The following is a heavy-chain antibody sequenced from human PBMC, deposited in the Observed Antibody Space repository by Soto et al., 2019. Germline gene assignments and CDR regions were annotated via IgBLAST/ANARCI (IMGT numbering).Heavy chain of an antibody. J-gene: IGHJ4*02. V-gene: IGHV3-21*01. CDR3: ARDLKGTQY. CDR2: ISRSSSYI. CDR1: GFTFSSYS. Sequence: EVQLVESGGGLVKPGGSLRLSCAASGFTFSSYSMNWVRQAPGKGLEWVSSISRSSSYIYYADSVKGRFTISRDNAKNSLYLQMNSLRAEDTALYYCARDLKGTQYWGQGTLVTVSS. D-gene: IGHD3-10*01.